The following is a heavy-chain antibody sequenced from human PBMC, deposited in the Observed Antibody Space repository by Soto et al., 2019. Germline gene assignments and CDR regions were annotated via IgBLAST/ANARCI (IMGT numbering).Heavy chain of an antibody. CDR2: VNHSGTT. CDR1: GGSFSGYY. Sequence: QVQLQQWGAGLLKPSETLSLTCAVYGGSFSGYYCTWIRQSPEKGLEWIGEVNHSGTTYYNPSLKTRVTISVHTPKNQFSLKMSFVTAPDTAVYYCARGTGYCSSINCYSSRRLRFGSWGQGTLLSVSS. J-gene: IGHJ4*02. D-gene: IGHD2-2*01. CDR3: ARGTGYCSSINCYSSRRLRFGS. V-gene: IGHV4-34*01.